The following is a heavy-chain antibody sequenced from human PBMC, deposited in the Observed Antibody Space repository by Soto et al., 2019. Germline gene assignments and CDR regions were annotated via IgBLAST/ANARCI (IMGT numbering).Heavy chain of an antibody. J-gene: IGHJ3*02. V-gene: IGHV3-7*03. D-gene: IGHD3-16*01. Sequence: GGSLRLSCAASGFTLSRHWMSWVRQAPGKGLEWVAKIKEDGSEINYVDSVKGRFTISRDNAKNSLYLQMDSLRAEDTAVYYCARDGLPFALDIWGHGTMVTVSS. CDR1: GFTLSRHW. CDR2: IKEDGSEI. CDR3: ARDGLPFALDI.